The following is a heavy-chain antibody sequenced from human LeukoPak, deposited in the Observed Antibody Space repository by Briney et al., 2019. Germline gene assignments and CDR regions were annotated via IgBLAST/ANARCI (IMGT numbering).Heavy chain of an antibody. CDR1: GGTFSSYA. CDR3: ARYGYHIVVVPAAKPRQLYFDL. Sequence: SVKVSCKASGGTFSSYAISWVRQAPGQGLEWMGGIIPIFGTANYAQKFQGRVTITTDESTSTAYMELSSLRSEDTAVYYCARYGYHIVVVPAAKPRQLYFDLWGRGTLVTVSS. D-gene: IGHD2-2*01. J-gene: IGHJ2*01. V-gene: IGHV1-69*05. CDR2: IIPIFGTA.